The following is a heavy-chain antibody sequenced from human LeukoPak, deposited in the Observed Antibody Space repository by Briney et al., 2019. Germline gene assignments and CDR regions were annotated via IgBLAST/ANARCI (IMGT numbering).Heavy chain of an antibody. CDR2: IRSKANSYAT. J-gene: IGHJ4*02. CDR1: GFTFSSYA. Sequence: GGSLRLSCTASGFTFSSYAMHWVRQASGKGLEWVGRIRSKANSYATAYAASVKGRFTISRDDSKNTAYLQMNSLKTEDTAVYYCTRLYVYYDSSGYYRYFDYWGQGTLVTVSS. D-gene: IGHD3-22*01. CDR3: TRLYVYYDSSGYYRYFDY. V-gene: IGHV3-73*01.